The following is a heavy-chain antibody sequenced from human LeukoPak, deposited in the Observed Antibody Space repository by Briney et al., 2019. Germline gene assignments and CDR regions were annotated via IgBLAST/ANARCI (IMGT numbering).Heavy chain of an antibody. CDR2: ITYDGSNG. CDR3: AKRATDDALDI. CDR1: GFPFSSYG. J-gene: IGHJ3*02. Sequence: GGSLRLSCAASGFPFSSYGIHWVRQAPGKGLEWVAVITYDGSNGYFADSVKGRFTISRDNSRNTLSLQMNSLRAEDTAVYYCAKRATDDALDIWGRGTIVSVSS. D-gene: IGHD5-12*01. V-gene: IGHV3-30*18.